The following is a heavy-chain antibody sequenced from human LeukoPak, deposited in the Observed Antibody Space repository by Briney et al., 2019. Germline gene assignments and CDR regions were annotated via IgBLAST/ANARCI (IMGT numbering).Heavy chain of an antibody. CDR3: TRGPAATSRSWLDP. CDR1: GGTFSSYA. CDR2: IIPIFGTA. Sequence: SVKVSCKASGGTFSSYAISWVRQAPGQGLEWMGGIIPIFGTANYAQKFQGRVTITADESTSTAYMELSSLRSEDTAVYYGTRGPAATSRSWLDPWGQGTLVTVSS. J-gene: IGHJ5*02. D-gene: IGHD2-2*01. V-gene: IGHV1-69*01.